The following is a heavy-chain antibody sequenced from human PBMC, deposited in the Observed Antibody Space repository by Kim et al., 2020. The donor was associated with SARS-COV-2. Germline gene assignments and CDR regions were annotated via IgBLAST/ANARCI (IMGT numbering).Heavy chain of an antibody. Sequence: SETLSLTCAVYGGSFSGYYWSWIRQPPGKGLEWIGEINHSGSTNYNPSLKSRVTISVDTSKNQFSLKLSSVTAADTAVYYCARGALRNFERAPGYWGQGTLVTVSS. CDR3: ARGALRNFERAPGY. CDR1: GGSFSGYY. D-gene: IGHD3-9*01. J-gene: IGHJ4*02. CDR2: INHSGST. V-gene: IGHV4-34*01.